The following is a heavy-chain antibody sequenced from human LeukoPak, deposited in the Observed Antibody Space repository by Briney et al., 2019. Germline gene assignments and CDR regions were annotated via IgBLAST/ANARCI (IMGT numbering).Heavy chain of an antibody. CDR1: GYTFTSYD. CDR3: ARVQFIAAAATDY. CDR2: MNPNSGNT. Sequence: ASVKVSCKASGYTFTSYDINWVRQATGQGLEWMGWMNPNSGNTGYAQKFQGRVTMTRNNSISTAYMEVSSLRSEDTAVYYCARVQFIAAAATDYWGQGTLVTVSS. V-gene: IGHV1-8*01. D-gene: IGHD6-13*01. J-gene: IGHJ4*02.